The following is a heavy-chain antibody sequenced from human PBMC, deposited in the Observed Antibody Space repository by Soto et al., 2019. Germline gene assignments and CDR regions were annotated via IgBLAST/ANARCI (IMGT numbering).Heavy chain of an antibody. D-gene: IGHD3-16*01. J-gene: IGHJ6*02. CDR1: GDSVSNDY. V-gene: IGHV1-46*01. Sequence: QVRLVQSGAEVRKTGASVKISCKASGDSVSNDYLHWVRQAPGQGFECLGVISPFGGATAYAQSFKGRVTVTMDKSSTTFYLELSSLRSDDTAVYYCAKGRGGKTVANFGMDVWGQGVTVTVSS. CDR3: AKGRGGKTVANFGMDV. CDR2: ISPFGGAT.